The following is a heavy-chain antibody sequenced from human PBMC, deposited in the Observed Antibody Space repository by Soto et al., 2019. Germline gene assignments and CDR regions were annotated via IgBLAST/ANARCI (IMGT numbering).Heavy chain of an antibody. J-gene: IGHJ5*02. Sequence: SETLSLTCTVSGGSISSYYWSWIRQPPGKGLEWIGYIYYSGSTNYNPSLKSRVTISVDTSKNQFSLKLSSVTAADTAVYYCARGLYYGSGSSNKTNWFDPWGQGTLVTVSS. V-gene: IGHV4-59*01. CDR2: IYYSGST. D-gene: IGHD3-10*01. CDR1: GGSISSYY. CDR3: ARGLYYGSGSSNKTNWFDP.